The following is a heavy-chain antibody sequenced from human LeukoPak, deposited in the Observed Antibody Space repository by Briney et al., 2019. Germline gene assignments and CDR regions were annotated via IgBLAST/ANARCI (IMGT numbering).Heavy chain of an antibody. D-gene: IGHD5-18*01. CDR2: INANSGGT. J-gene: IGHJ4*02. CDR1: GYTFSGYY. Sequence: ASVKVSCKASGYTFSGYYMHWVRQAPGQGLEWMGWINANSGGTNYAQRFQGRVTMTRDTSISTAYMELNRLTSDDTAVYYCARIGGSGYTYGTFDYWGPGTLVTVSS. CDR3: ARIGGSGYTYGTFDY. V-gene: IGHV1-2*02.